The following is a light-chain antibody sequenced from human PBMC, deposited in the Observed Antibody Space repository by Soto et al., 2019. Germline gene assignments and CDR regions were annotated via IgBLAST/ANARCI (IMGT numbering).Light chain of an antibody. CDR3: VLYMGSGISV. CDR2: STN. J-gene: IGLJ1*01. Sequence: QTVVTQEPSFSVSPGGTVTLTCGLSSGSVSTCYYPSWYQQTPGQAPRTLIYSTNTRSSGVPDRFSGSILGNKAALTITGAQADDESDYYCVLYMGSGISVFGTGTKLTVL. V-gene: IGLV8-61*01. CDR1: SGSVSTCYY.